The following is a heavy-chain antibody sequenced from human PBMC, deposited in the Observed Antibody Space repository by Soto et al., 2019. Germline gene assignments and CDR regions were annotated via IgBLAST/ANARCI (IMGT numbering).Heavy chain of an antibody. CDR3: TTQVAAAGAEYFQH. Sequence: GESLKISCAASGFTFSNAWMSWVRQAPGKGLEWVGRIKSKTDGGTTDYAAPVKGRFTISRDDSKNTLYLQMNSLKTEDTAVYYCTTQVAAAGAEYFQHWGQGTLVTVSS. CDR2: IKSKTDGGTT. CDR1: GFTFSNAW. J-gene: IGHJ1*01. V-gene: IGHV3-15*01. D-gene: IGHD6-13*01.